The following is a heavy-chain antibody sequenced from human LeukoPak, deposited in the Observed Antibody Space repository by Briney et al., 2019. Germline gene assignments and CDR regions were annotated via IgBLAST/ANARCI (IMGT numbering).Heavy chain of an antibody. V-gene: IGHV3-23*01. CDR1: GFTISSYA. CDR3: AKDLPSNMAVASYYFDY. CDR2: ISGSGGST. D-gene: IGHD6-19*01. Sequence: GGSLRLSCAASGFTISSYAMSWVRLAPGKGLEWVSGISGSGGSTHYADPVKGRFTISRDNSKNTLYLQMNNLRGEDTAEYYCAKDLPSNMAVASYYFDYWGQGTLVTVSS. J-gene: IGHJ4*02.